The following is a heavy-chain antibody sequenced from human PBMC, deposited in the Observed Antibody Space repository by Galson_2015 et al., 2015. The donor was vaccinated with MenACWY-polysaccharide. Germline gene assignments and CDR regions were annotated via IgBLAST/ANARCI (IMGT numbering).Heavy chain of an antibody. CDR1: GGSISSGGYS. Sequence: PLSLTCTVSGGSISSGGYSWSWIRQPPGKGLEWIGYIYNSGNAYYNPSLKSRVTISVDKSKNLFSLNVRSVTAADTAVYYCARETVHSWPVWGKGTLVTVSS. D-gene: IGHD4-11*01. CDR2: IYNSGNA. V-gene: IGHV4-30-2*01. J-gene: IGHJ4*02. CDR3: ARETVHSWPV.